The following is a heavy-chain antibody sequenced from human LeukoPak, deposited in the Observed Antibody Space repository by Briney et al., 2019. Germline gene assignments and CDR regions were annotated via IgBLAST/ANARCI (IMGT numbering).Heavy chain of an antibody. Sequence: GSLRLSCAASGFTFSSYWMHWVRQPPGKGLEWIGEIYHSGSTNYNPSLKSRVTISVDKSKNQFSLKLSSVTAADTAVYYCARDLWSIGDRWFDPWGQGTLVTVSS. CDR2: IYHSGST. D-gene: IGHD2-21*01. CDR1: GFTFSSYW. J-gene: IGHJ5*02. CDR3: ARDLWSIGDRWFDP. V-gene: IGHV4-4*02.